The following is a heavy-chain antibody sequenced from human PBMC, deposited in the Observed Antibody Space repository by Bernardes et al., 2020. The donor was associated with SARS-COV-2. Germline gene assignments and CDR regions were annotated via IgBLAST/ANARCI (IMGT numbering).Heavy chain of an antibody. Sequence: VQVSCKASVDTFTDYSITWVRQAPGQGLQWMGWIGPKKGHINYAQNLQDRVTMTTDTSTSTTYMELRSLRSDDTAVYYCARAGVCSSISCYERWLDLWGQGTLVTVSS. J-gene: IGHJ5*02. CDR1: VDTFTDYS. V-gene: IGHV1-18*04. D-gene: IGHD2-2*01. CDR2: IGPKKGHI. CDR3: ARAGVCSSISCYERWLDL.